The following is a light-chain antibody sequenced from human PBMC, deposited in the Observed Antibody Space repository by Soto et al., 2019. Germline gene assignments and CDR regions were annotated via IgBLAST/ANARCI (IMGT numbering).Light chain of an antibody. V-gene: IGKV3-15*01. Sequence: EIVMTQSPATLSVSPGESATLSCRASQSVNRQLAWYQQKPGQAPGLLIYDVSTRATGIPARSSGSGSGTEFTLTISSLQSEDFAVYYCQQYNNWLITFGQGTRLEIK. CDR2: DVS. CDR1: QSVNRQ. CDR3: QQYNNWLIT. J-gene: IGKJ5*01.